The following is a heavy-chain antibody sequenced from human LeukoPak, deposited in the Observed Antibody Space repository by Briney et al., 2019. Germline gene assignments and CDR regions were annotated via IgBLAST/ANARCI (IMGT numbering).Heavy chain of an antibody. D-gene: IGHD6-6*01. CDR1: GFTFSSYA. CDR3: ARVYGSSTAFDI. V-gene: IGHV3-23*01. J-gene: IGHJ3*02. CDR2: ISGSGGST. Sequence: GGSLRLSCAASGFTFSSYAMSWVRQAPGKGLEWVSAISGSGGSTYYADSVKGRFTISRDNSKNTLYLQMNSLRAEDTAVYYCARVYGSSTAFDIWGQGTMVTVSS.